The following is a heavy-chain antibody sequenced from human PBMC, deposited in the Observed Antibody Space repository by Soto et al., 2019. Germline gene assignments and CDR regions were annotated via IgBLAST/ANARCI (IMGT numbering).Heavy chain of an antibody. D-gene: IGHD4-17*01. V-gene: IGHV1-2*02. J-gene: IGHJ5*02. CDR2: INPKSDDT. CDR3: ARKLALDYLRWGLDP. Sequence: ASVKVSCKASGYPFSDNQIHWLRRAPGQGLEWMGRINPKSDDTNYAQKFQGRVTMTRDTSIDTAYLELTGLTSDDTATYYCARKLALDYLRWGLDPWGQGTLVTVSS. CDR1: GYPFSDNQ.